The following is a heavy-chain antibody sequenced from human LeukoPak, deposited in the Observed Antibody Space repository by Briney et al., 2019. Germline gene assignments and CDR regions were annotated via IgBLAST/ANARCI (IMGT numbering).Heavy chain of an antibody. CDR1: GFTFSSYW. J-gene: IGHJ4*02. V-gene: IGHV3-7*01. CDR3: ARRPLTIFGVVTYYFDY. CDR2: IKQDGSEK. Sequence: GGSLRLSCAASGFTFSSYWMSWVRQAPGKGLEWVANIKQDGSEKYYVDSVKGRFTISRDNAKNSLYLQMNSLRAEDTAVYYCARRPLTIFGVVTYYFDYWGQGTLVTVSS. D-gene: IGHD3-3*01.